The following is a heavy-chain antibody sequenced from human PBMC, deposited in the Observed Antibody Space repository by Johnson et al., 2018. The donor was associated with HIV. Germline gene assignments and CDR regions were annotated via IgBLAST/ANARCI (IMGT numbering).Heavy chain of an antibody. CDR3: ATDPYNGSRKAFAL. D-gene: IGHD1-26*01. CDR2: IKSKSEGGTT. CDR1: GFTVTSTY. J-gene: IGHJ3*01. Sequence: VQLVESGGGLIQPGGSLRLSCAASGFTVTSTYMSWVRQAPGKGLEWVGHIKSKSEGGTTDSAAPVKGRFTISRDDSKDTVFLQMNSLKSEDTGVYDCATDPYNGSRKAFALWGQGTMVTVSS. V-gene: IGHV3-15*01.